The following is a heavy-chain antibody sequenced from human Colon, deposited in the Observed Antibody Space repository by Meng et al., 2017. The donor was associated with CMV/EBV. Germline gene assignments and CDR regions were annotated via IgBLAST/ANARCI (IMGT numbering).Heavy chain of an antibody. J-gene: IGHJ4*02. CDR2: VSSAGSYI. D-gene: IGHD6-13*01. CDR3: VRASGYYRSSWYYFDD. CDR1: GFTFSSYS. Sequence: GGSLRLSCAASGFTFSSYSMNWVRQAPGKGLEWVSSVSSAGSYIYYADSVKGRFTISRDNAKNSLYLQMNSLRAEDTAVYYCVRASGYYRSSWYYFDDWGQGTLVTVSS. V-gene: IGHV3-21*01.